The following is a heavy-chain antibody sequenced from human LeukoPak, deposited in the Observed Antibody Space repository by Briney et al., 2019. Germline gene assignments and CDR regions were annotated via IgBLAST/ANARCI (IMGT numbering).Heavy chain of an antibody. CDR2: INPNSGGT. J-gene: IGHJ2*01. V-gene: IGHV1-2*06. D-gene: IGHD3-22*01. CDR3: ARDGRHDSSGYAYWYFDL. Sequence: ASVKVSCKASGYTFTGYYMHWVRQAPGQGLEWMGRINPNSGGTNYAQKFQGRVTMTRDTSISTAYMELSRLRSDDTAVYFCARDGRHDSSGYAYWYFDLWGRGTLVTVSS. CDR1: GYTFTGYY.